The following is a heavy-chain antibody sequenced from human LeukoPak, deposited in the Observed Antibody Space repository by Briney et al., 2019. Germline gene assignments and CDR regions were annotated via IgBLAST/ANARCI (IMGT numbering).Heavy chain of an antibody. Sequence: SETPSLTCTVSGGSISSYYWSWIRQPPGKGLEWIGYIYYSGSTNYNPSLKSRVTISVDTSKNQFSLKLSSVTAADTAVYYCARDLYDYGDYFDAFDIWGQGTMVTVSS. CDR1: GGSISSYY. CDR3: ARDLYDYGDYFDAFDI. J-gene: IGHJ3*02. D-gene: IGHD4-17*01. V-gene: IGHV4-59*01. CDR2: IYYSGST.